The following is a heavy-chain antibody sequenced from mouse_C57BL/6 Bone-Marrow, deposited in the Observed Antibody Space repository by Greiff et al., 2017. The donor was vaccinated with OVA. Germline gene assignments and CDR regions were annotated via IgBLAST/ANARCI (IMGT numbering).Heavy chain of an antibody. CDR2: ISDGGSYT. Sequence: EVKLVESGGGLVKPGGSLKLSCAASGFTFSSYAMSWVRQTPEKRLEWVATISDGGSYTYYPDNVKGRFTISRDNAKNNLYLQMSHLKSEDTAMYYCARSDRWLLESAYWGQGTLVTVSA. D-gene: IGHD2-3*01. CDR1: GFTFSSYA. CDR3: ARSDRWLLESAY. V-gene: IGHV5-4*03. J-gene: IGHJ3*01.